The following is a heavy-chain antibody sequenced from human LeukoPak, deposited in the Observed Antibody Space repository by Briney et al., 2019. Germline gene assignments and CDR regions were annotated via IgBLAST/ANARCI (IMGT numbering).Heavy chain of an antibody. CDR2: INHSGST. D-gene: IGHD3-22*01. J-gene: IGHJ4*02. V-gene: IGHV4-34*01. CDR1: GGSFSGYY. CDR3: ARRQTYYYDSSGYRY. Sequence: SETLSLTCAVYGGSFSGYYWSWIRQPPGKGLEWIGEINHSGSTNYNPSLKSRVTISVDTSKNQFSLKLSSVTAADTAVYYCARRQTYYYDSSGYRYWGQGTLVTVSS.